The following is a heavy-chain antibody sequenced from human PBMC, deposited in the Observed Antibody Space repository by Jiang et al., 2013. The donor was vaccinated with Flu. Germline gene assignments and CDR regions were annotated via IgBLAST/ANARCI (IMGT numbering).Heavy chain of an antibody. J-gene: IGHJ6*02. V-gene: IGHV1-69*04. CDR1: GGTFSSYA. CDR3: ASLTSTNYYYYGMDV. CDR2: IIPILGIA. D-gene: IGHD3-9*01. Sequence: SGAEVKKPGSSVKVSCKASGGTFSSYAISWVRQAPGQGLEWMGGIIPILGIANYAQKFQGRVTITADKSTSTAYMELSSLRSEDTAVYYCASLTSTNYYYYGMDVWGQGTTVTVSS.